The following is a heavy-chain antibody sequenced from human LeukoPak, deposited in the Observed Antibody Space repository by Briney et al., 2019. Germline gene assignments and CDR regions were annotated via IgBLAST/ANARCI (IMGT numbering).Heavy chain of an antibody. Sequence: PGGSLRLSCAASGFTFSNYAMSWVRQAPGKGLEWVSAISGSGGSTYYADSVKGRFTISRDNSKNTLYLQMNSLRAEDTAVYYCAKDGSRGYSYGPIYYYGMDVWGQGTTVTVSS. J-gene: IGHJ6*02. CDR1: GFTFSNYA. CDR3: AKDGSRGYSYGPIYYYGMDV. V-gene: IGHV3-23*01. CDR2: ISGSGGST. D-gene: IGHD5-18*01.